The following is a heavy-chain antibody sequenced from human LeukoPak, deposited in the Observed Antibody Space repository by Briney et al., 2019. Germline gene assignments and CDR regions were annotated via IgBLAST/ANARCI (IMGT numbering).Heavy chain of an antibody. J-gene: IGHJ3*02. D-gene: IGHD3-10*01. CDR2: IKQDGSEQ. CDR3: ARGDYSGSGSFVDAFDI. V-gene: IGHV3-7*01. Sequence: GGSLRLSCEASGFTFGTFWMSWVRQAPGKGLEWVANIKQDGSEQYYVDAMKGRFTISRDNAKNSLYLQMNSLRAEDTAVYYCARGDYSGSGSFVDAFDIWGQGTMVTVSS. CDR1: GFTFGTFW.